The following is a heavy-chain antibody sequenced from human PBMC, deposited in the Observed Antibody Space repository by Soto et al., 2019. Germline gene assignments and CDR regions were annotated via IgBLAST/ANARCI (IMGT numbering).Heavy chain of an antibody. Sequence: PGGSLRLSCAASGFTFSNYGMHWVRQAPGKGLEWVALIWFDGSDKYYADSVKGRFTMSRDNSKNTVYLQMNILRAEDTAMYYCARLYCSSPSCYSVGAFEIRGQGTMVTVSS. CDR2: IWFDGSDK. V-gene: IGHV3-33*01. J-gene: IGHJ3*02. CDR1: GFTFSNYG. CDR3: ARLYCSSPSCYSVGAFEI. D-gene: IGHD2-2*01.